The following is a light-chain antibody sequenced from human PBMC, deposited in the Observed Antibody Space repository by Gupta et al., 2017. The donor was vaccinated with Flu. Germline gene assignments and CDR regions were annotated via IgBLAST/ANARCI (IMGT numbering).Light chain of an antibody. CDR2: AAS. J-gene: IGKJ4*01. V-gene: IGKV1-9*01. Sequence: VGDRVTITCRASQDISSYLAWYQQKPGKAPKLLIYAASTLYGGVPSRFSGSGSGTEFTLTISSLQPEDFATYYCQQVNSYSHFGGGTKVEIK. CDR3: QQVNSYSH. CDR1: QDISSY.